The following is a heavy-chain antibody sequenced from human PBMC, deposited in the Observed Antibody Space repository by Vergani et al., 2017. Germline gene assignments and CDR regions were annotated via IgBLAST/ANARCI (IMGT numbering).Heavy chain of an antibody. CDR3: ARDRVDIVATTTYYYYYYGMDV. V-gene: IGHV3-9*02. CDR2: ISWNSNSI. J-gene: IGHJ6*02. Sequence: EVQLEESGGGLVLPGRSLRLSCVASGFTSAGYAMHWVRQAPGKGLEWVSGISWNSNSIGYADSVKGRFTISRDNAKNSLYLQMNSLRAEDTAVYYCARDRVDIVATTTYYYYYYGMDVWGQ. D-gene: IGHD5-12*01. CDR1: GFTSAGYA.